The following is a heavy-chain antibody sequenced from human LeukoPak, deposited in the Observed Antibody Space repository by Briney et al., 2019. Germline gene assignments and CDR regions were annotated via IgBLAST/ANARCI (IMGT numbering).Heavy chain of an antibody. CDR2: ISNSGTYM. D-gene: IGHD2-2*01. CDR3: ARSAGYCSSTSCYYYDY. Sequence: PGGSLRLSCAASVFTFSTYDMNWVRQAPGKGLEWVASISNSGTYMYYADSVKGRFTISRDNSKNTLYLQMNSLRAEDTAVYYCARSAGYCSSTSCYYYDYWGQGTLVTVSS. V-gene: IGHV3-21*01. CDR1: VFTFSTYD. J-gene: IGHJ4*02.